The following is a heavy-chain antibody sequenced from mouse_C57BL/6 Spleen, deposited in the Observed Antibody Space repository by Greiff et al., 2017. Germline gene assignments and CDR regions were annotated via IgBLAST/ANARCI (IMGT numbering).Heavy chain of an antibody. D-gene: IGHD1-1*01. CDR2: INPNSGSP. CDR3: ARFFGSSYWYFDV. CDR1: GYTFTSYW. V-gene: IGHV1-64*01. Sequence: QVQLQQPGAELVTPGASVKLSCKASGYTFTSYWMHWVKQRPGQGLEWIGMINPNSGSPNYNEKFKSKATLTVDKSSSTAYMQLSSLTSEDTAVYYCARFFGSSYWYFDVWGTGTTVTVSS. J-gene: IGHJ1*03.